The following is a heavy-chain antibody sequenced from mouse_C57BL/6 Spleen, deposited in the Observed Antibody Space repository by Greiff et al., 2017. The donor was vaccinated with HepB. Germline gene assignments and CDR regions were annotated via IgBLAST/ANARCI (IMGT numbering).Heavy chain of an antibody. Sequence: VQLQQSGAELAKPGASVKLSCKASGYTFTSYWMHWVKQRPGQGLEWIGYINPSSGYTKYNQKFKDKATLTEDKSSSTAYMQLSSLTYEDSAVYYCARSAQATPFAYWGQGTLVTVSA. V-gene: IGHV1-7*01. CDR3: ARSAQATPFAY. D-gene: IGHD3-2*02. CDR2: INPSSGYT. J-gene: IGHJ3*01. CDR1: GYTFTSYW.